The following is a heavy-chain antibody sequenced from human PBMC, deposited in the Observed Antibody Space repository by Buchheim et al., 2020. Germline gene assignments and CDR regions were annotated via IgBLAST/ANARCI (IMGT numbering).Heavy chain of an antibody. J-gene: IGHJ6*03. CDR1: GGSFSGYY. D-gene: IGHD3-22*01. CDR2: INHSGST. Sequence: QVQLQQWGAGLLKPSETLSLTCAVYGGSFSGYYWSWIRQPPGKGLEWIGEINHSGSTNYNPSLKSRGTISVATSKKQFSLKLSSVTAADTAVYYCASSITMIARGYYYMDVWGKGTT. CDR3: ASSITMIARGYYYMDV. V-gene: IGHV4-34*01.